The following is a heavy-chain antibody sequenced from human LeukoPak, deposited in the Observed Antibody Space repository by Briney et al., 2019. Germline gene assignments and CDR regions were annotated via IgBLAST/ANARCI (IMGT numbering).Heavy chain of an antibody. V-gene: IGHV4-34*01. Sequence: SETLSLTCAVYGGSFSSYYWSWIRQPPGEGLEWIGEINHSGGTNYNPSLKSRVTIAVDTSKNQFSLSLSSVTAADTAVYYCASGPRGTEAARTDPFDYWGQGTLATVSS. CDR1: GGSFSSYY. J-gene: IGHJ4*02. CDR3: ASGPRGTEAARTDPFDY. CDR2: INHSGGT. D-gene: IGHD6-6*01.